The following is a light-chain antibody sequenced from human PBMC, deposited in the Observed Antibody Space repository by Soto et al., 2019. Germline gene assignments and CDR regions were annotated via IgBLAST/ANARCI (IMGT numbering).Light chain of an antibody. CDR1: QSISDY. J-gene: IGKJ4*01. CDR2: AAS. CDR3: QHSYSAPLS. Sequence: DIQMTQSPSSLSASVGDRVTITCRASQSISDYLNWYQQKPGKAPKLLISAASSLQSGVPSRFSGGGSGTDFTLTISSLQPEDFATYYCQHSYSAPLSFGGGTKVEI. V-gene: IGKV1-39*01.